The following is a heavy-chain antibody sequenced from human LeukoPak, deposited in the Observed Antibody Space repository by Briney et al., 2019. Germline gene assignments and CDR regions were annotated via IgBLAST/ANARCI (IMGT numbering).Heavy chain of an antibody. J-gene: IGHJ3*02. Sequence: GGSLRLSCAASGFTFSMSWMTWVRQAPGKGLEWVANIKQDGSEKYYVDSVKGRFTISRDNAKNSLYLQMNSLRAEDTAVYYCARGTYQLLLGDAFDIWGQGTMVTVSS. V-gene: IGHV3-7*04. CDR3: ARGTYQLLLGDAFDI. D-gene: IGHD2-2*01. CDR2: IKQDGSEK. CDR1: GFTFSMSW.